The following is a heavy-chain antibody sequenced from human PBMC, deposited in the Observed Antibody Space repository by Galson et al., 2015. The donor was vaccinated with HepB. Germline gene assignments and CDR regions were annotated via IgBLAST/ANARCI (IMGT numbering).Heavy chain of an antibody. CDR1: GYTFSSYS. CDR2: ISPHNRYT. J-gene: IGHJ5*02. D-gene: IGHD2-15*01. V-gene: IGHV1-18*01. CDR3: ARGAVVVAVGATENNWFDP. Sequence: SVKVSCKASGYTFSSYSITWVRQAPGQGLEWVGWISPHNRYTNYAQNFQGGVTMTTDTSTNTAYMELRSLRPDDTAIHYCARGAVVVAVGATENNWFDPWGRGTLVTVSS.